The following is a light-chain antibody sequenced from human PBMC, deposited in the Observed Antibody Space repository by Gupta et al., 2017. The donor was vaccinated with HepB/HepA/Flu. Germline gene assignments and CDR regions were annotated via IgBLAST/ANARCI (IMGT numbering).Light chain of an antibody. Sequence: EVVLTQSPATLSLSPGERATLSCRASQIIATYLAWYQQKPGQAPRLLIYDASNRAAGIPARFSGSGSGTXFTLTIXSLEPEDFGVYYCQHRINWPITFGXGTKVEIK. CDR3: QHRINWPIT. J-gene: IGKJ4*01. CDR2: DAS. CDR1: QIIATY. V-gene: IGKV3-11*01.